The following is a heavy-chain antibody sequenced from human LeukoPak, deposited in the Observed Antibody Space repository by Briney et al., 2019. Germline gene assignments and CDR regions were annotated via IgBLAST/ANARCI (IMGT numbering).Heavy chain of an antibody. V-gene: IGHV3-11*04. CDR2: ISNGGSTI. Sequence: PGGSLRLSCAGSGFTSSDYYMSWIRQAPGKGLEWISYISNGGSTIFYADSVKGRFTISRDNAENSLYLQMSGLRADDTAIYYCARGMVATIYSQIDYWGQGTLVTVSS. CDR1: GFTSSDYY. D-gene: IGHD5-24*01. J-gene: IGHJ4*02. CDR3: ARGMVATIYSQIDY.